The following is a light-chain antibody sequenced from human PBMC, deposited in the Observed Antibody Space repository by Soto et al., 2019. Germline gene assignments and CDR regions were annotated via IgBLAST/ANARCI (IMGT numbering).Light chain of an antibody. CDR1: QRVSRSN. Sequence: IVLTQSPGTLSLSPGERATLSCKSSQRVSRSNIGWYQQKPGQAPSLLIYGASKRTTGVPDRFSGSGSDTEFTFIISRLETEDFAVYYCHHYGSTLLPFGGGTKVDIK. J-gene: IGKJ4*01. CDR3: HHYGSTLLP. CDR2: GAS. V-gene: IGKV3-20*01.